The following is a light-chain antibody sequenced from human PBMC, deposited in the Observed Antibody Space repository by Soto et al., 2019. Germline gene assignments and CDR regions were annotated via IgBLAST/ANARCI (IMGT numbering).Light chain of an antibody. V-gene: IGKV1-6*01. CDR3: LEDYSYPPT. Sequence: AIQMTQSPSSLSASVGDRVIITCRASQAIRTELGWYQQRPGKAPKLLIYGTSNLQSGVPSRFSGSGSGTDFTLTHNGLQPEDFAAYYCLEDYSYPPTFCQGNKVDVK. CDR2: GTS. CDR1: QAIRTE. J-gene: IGKJ1*01.